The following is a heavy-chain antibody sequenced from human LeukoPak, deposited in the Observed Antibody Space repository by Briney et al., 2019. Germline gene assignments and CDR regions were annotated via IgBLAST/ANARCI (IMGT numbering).Heavy chain of an antibody. CDR1: GGSISSYY. D-gene: IGHD5/OR15-5a*01. J-gene: IGHJ6*03. Sequence: SETLSLTCTVSGGSISSYYWTWIRQPPGKGLEWIGYIYYSGSTNYNPSLKSRVTISVDTSKNQFSLKLSSVTAADTAAYYCARLSYREAGYYMDVWGKGTTVTISS. V-gene: IGHV4-59*12. CDR2: IYYSGST. CDR3: ARLSYREAGYYMDV.